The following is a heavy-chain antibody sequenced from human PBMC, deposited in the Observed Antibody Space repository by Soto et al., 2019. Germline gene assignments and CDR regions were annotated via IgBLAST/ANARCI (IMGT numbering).Heavy chain of an antibody. V-gene: IGHV1-3*01. Sequence: SVKVSCKASGYTFSTYAMHWVRQAPGQSLEWMGWLNGGTGQTRYSQKFQDRVIITRDTSASTGYMELSSLTSEDTAVYYCARGKGMEEQYFSYGLDIWGQGPMVTLSS. CDR2: LNGGTGQT. D-gene: IGHD1-1*01. CDR3: ARGKGMEEQYFSYGLDI. CDR1: GYTFSTYA. J-gene: IGHJ6*02.